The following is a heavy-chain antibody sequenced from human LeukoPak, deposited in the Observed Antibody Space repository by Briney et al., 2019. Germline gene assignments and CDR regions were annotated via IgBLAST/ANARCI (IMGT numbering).Heavy chain of an antibody. V-gene: IGHV1-2*02. Sequence: ASVKVSCKASGYTFTDYYIHWMRQAPGQGLEWMGWINPNTGATNYAQNFQGRVTMTRDTSISTAYMDLSRLISDDTAVYFCARGHYASGTEYWGQGTLVTVSS. J-gene: IGHJ4*02. CDR1: GYTFTDYY. D-gene: IGHD3-10*01. CDR3: ARGHYASGTEY. CDR2: INPNTGAT.